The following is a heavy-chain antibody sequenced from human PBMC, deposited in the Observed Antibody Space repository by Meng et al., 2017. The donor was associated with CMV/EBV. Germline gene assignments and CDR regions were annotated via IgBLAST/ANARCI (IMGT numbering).Heavy chain of an antibody. Sequence: ASVKVSCKASGYTFTSYYIHWVRQAPGQGLEWMGWIDPNSGATNYAQKFQGRVTMTRDTSISTSYMELSMLKSDYTAVYYCARVTVMLPYAKDFDYWGQGTLVTVSS. D-gene: IGHD2-8*01. CDR3: ARVTVMLPYAKDFDY. V-gene: IGHV1-2*02. CDR2: IDPNSGAT. J-gene: IGHJ4*02. CDR1: GYTFTSYY.